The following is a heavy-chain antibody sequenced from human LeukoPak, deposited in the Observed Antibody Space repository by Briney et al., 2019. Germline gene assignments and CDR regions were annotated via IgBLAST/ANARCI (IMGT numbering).Heavy chain of an antibody. Sequence: GASVKVSCKASGYTFTSYGISWVRQAPGQGLEWMGWISAYNGNTNYAQKLQGRVTMTTDTSTSTAYMELRNLRSDDTAVYYCARDLGVVVPAAIDYWGQGTLVTVSS. CDR3: ARDLGVVVPAAIDY. J-gene: IGHJ4*02. V-gene: IGHV1-18*01. CDR1: GYTFTSYG. CDR2: ISAYNGNT. D-gene: IGHD2-2*01.